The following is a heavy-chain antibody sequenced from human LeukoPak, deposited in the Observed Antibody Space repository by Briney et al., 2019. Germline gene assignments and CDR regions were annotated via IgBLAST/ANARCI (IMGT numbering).Heavy chain of an antibody. V-gene: IGHV1-46*01. CDR3: ARDPRPDYYDSSGYHP. CDR1: GYTFTSYY. D-gene: IGHD3-22*01. CDR2: INPSGGST. J-gene: IGHJ5*02. Sequence: ASVKVSCKASGYTFTSYYMHWVRQAPGQGLEWMGIINPSGGSTSYAQKFQGRVTMTRDMSTSTVYMELSSLRSEDTAVYYCARDPRPDYYDSSGYHPWGQGTLVTVSS.